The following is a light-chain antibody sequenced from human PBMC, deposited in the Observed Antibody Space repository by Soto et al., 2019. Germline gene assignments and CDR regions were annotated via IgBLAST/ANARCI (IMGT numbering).Light chain of an antibody. V-gene: IGLV2-23*02. Sequence: QSALTQPASVSGSPGQSITISCTGTSSDVGSYNLVSWYQQHPGKAPKLMIYEVSKRPSGVSNRFSGSKSGNTASLTISGLQAQDEADYYCFSYVSSRTYVFGTGTKVTVL. J-gene: IGLJ1*01. CDR2: EVS. CDR1: SSDVGSYNL. CDR3: FSYVSSRTYV.